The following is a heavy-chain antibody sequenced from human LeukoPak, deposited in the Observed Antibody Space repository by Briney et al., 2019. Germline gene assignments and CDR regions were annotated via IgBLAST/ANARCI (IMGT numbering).Heavy chain of an antibody. CDR1: GFTFTSYA. D-gene: IGHD4-17*01. CDR2: ISGSGSGGST. V-gene: IGHV3-23*01. J-gene: IGHJ5*02. CDR3: VRERNDYANWFDP. Sequence: GGSLRLSCAASGFTFTSYAMSWVRQAPGKGLEWVSGISGSGSGGSTYYADSVKGRFTISRDNSKNTLYLQMNSLRAEDTAVYYCVRERNDYANWFDPWGQGTLVIVSS.